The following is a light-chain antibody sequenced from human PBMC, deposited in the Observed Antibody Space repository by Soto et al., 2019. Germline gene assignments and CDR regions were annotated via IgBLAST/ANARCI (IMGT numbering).Light chain of an antibody. CDR2: GAS. CDR3: QQYGNSRGT. V-gene: IGKV3-20*01. Sequence: SVLTQSPGTLSLSPGARAALSGIASQSVSSNYLAWYQQKPGQAPRLLIYGASTRASGIPDRFSGSGSGTDFTLTISGLEPEDFAVYYCQQYGNSRGTFGQGTKVDIK. J-gene: IGKJ1*01. CDR1: QSVSSNY.